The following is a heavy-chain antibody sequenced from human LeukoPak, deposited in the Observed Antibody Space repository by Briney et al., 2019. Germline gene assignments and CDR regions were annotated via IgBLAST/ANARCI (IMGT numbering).Heavy chain of an antibody. J-gene: IGHJ5*02. CDR3: TRSTSGRLSP. D-gene: IGHD1-26*01. CDR2: TYYRSKWYD. CDR1: GDTVSSDSAA. Sequence: SQTLSLTCAIPGDTVSSDSAAWIWIRQSPSRGLEWLGRTYYRSKWYDDFAVSVKSRISINADTSKNQFSLQLNSVTPEDTAVYYCTRSTSGRLSPWGQGTLVTVSS. V-gene: IGHV6-1*01.